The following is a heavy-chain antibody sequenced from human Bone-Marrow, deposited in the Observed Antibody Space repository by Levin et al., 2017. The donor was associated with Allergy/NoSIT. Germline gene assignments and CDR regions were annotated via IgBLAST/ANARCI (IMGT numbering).Heavy chain of an antibody. Sequence: AGGSLRLSCAASGFSFRSCAMHWLRLAPGGGLEWVAGITHNGDRKHYGDSVKGRFTISRDNSHNTLYLQMNSLRGEDTALYYCVRDKDASAWDGWFDPWGQGTLVSVSS. CDR2: ITHNGDRK. V-gene: IGHV3-30*03. D-gene: IGHD6-19*01. CDR1: GFSFRSCA. J-gene: IGHJ5*02. CDR3: VRDKDASAWDGWFDP.